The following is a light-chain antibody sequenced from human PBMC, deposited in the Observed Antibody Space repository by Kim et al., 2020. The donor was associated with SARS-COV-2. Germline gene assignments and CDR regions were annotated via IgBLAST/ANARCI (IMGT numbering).Light chain of an antibody. CDR1: SSDVGSYNR. J-gene: IGLJ3*02. CDR3: ASYTASSTLV. Sequence: GQSVTISCIGTSSDVGSYNRVSWYQQPPGTAPKLLIYEVSHRPSGVPDRFSGSKSGNTASLTISGLQAEDEADYYCASYTASSTLVFGGGTQLTVL. V-gene: IGLV2-18*02. CDR2: EVS.